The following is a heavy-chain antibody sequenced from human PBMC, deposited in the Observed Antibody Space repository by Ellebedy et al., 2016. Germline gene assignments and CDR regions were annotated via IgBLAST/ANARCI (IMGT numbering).Heavy chain of an antibody. D-gene: IGHD5-18*01. CDR2: IKQDGSEK. Sequence: GESLKISCAASGFTFSSYWMSWVRQAPGKGLEWVANIKQDGSEKYYVDSVNGRFTISRDNAKNSLYLQMNSLRAEDTAVYYCAKSDYTAMIDYWGQGTLVTVSS. J-gene: IGHJ4*02. V-gene: IGHV3-7*01. CDR3: AKSDYTAMIDY. CDR1: GFTFSSYW.